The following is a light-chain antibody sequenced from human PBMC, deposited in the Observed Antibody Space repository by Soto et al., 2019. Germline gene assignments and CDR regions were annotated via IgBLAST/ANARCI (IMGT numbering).Light chain of an antibody. Sequence: QSVLTQPASVSGSPGQSITISCTGTSSDVGAYNYVSWYQQHPGKAPKLMIYDVSNRPSGISDRFSVSKSGNTASLTISNRPADDEADYYCSSYTNSGTYVFGTGTKVTVL. CDR1: SSDVGAYNY. J-gene: IGLJ1*01. V-gene: IGLV2-14*01. CDR3: SSYTNSGTYV. CDR2: DVS.